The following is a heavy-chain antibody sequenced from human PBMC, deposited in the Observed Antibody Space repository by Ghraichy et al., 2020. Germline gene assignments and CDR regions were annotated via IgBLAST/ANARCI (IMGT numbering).Heavy chain of an antibody. J-gene: IGHJ4*02. Sequence: GGSLRLSCAASGFTFSSYSMNWVRQAPGKGLEWVSSISSSSSYIYYADSVKGRFTISRDNAKNSLYLQMNSLRAEDTAVYYCARDSSSWYVEGDYWGQGTLVTVSS. V-gene: IGHV3-21*01. CDR3: ARDSSSWYVEGDY. CDR1: GFTFSSYS. CDR2: ISSSSSYI. D-gene: IGHD6-13*01.